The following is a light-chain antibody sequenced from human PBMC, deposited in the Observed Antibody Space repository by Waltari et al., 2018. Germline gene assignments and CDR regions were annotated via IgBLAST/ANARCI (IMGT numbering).Light chain of an antibody. V-gene: IGLV1-44*01. CDR2: GKH. Sequence: QSVLTQPPSASATAGQRVTISCSGSGSNIGTNTVNCYQQVPGTAPKLGIYGKHPRPPGVPNRISGSKSGTAGSLCFIGLQSEEEADYYCSSWDGSLNGVVFGGGTRLTVL. CDR1: GSNIGTNT. J-gene: IGLJ2*01. CDR3: SSWDGSLNGVV.